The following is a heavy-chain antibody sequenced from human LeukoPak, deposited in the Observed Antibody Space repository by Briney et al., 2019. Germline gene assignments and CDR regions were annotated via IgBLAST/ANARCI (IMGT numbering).Heavy chain of an antibody. J-gene: IGHJ6*03. CDR2: INTNTGNP. D-gene: IGHD2-15*01. V-gene: IGHV7-4-1*02. CDR1: GYTFTSYA. CDR3: ARASAVVAASFSGYYYYMDV. Sequence: ASVTVSCKASGYTFTSYAMNWVRQAPGQGREWMGWINTNTGNPTYAQGFTGRFVFSLDTSVSTAYLQISSLKAEDTAVYYCARASAVVAASFSGYYYYMDVWGKGTTVTVSS.